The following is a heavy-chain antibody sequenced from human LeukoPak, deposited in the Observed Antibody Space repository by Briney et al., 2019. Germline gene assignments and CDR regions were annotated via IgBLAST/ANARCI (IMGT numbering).Heavy chain of an antibody. CDR1: GGSFSGYY. J-gene: IGHJ6*03. V-gene: IGHV4-34*01. CDR3: ASGRGYCSGGSCPRGYYYYMDV. D-gene: IGHD2-15*01. Sequence: SETLSLTCAVYGGSFSGYYWSWIRQPPGKGLEWIGEINHSGSTNYNPSLKSRVTISVDTSKNQFSLKLSSVTAADTAVYYCASGRGYCSGGSCPRGYYYYMDVWGKGTTVTVSS. CDR2: INHSGST.